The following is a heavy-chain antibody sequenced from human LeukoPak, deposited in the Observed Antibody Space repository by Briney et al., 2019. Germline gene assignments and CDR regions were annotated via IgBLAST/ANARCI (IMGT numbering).Heavy chain of an antibody. CDR2: MNPNSGGT. CDR1: GYTFTDYY. D-gene: IGHD3-22*01. J-gene: IGHJ4*02. Sequence: ASVKVSCKASGYTFTDYYIHWVRQAPGQGLEWMAWMNPNSGGTSYAQKFQGRVTMTRDTSISTAYMELSRLRSDDTAVYYCARDLDYYDSSGYFDYWGQGTLVTVSS. V-gene: IGHV1-2*02. CDR3: ARDLDYYDSSGYFDY.